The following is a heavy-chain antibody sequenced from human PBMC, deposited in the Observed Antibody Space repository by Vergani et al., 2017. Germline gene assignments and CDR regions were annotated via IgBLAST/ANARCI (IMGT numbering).Heavy chain of an antibody. V-gene: IGHV4-34*01. Sequence: QVQLQESGPGLVKPSETLSLTCAVYGGSFSGYYWSWIRQPPGKGLEWIGEINHSGSTNYNPSLKSRVTISVDTSKNQFSLKLSSVTAADTAVYYCATPYCSGGSCYWEENAFDIWGQGTMVTVSS. CDR1: GGSFSGYY. CDR3: ATPYCSGGSCYWEENAFDI. J-gene: IGHJ3*02. D-gene: IGHD2-15*01. CDR2: INHSGST.